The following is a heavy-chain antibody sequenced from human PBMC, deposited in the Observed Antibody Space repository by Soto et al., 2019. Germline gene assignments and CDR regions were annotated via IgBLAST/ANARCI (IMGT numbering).Heavy chain of an antibody. Sequence: SETHSPTCAVSGGTRISSKWGGWVRQPPGKGLEWIGEIYHSGSTNYNPSLKSRVTISVDKSKNQFSLKLSSVTAADTAVYYCARGFCGGSCLTNWFDPWGQGTLVTVSS. D-gene: IGHD2-15*01. CDR1: GGTRISSKW. V-gene: IGHV4-4*02. CDR3: ARGFCGGSCLTNWFDP. J-gene: IGHJ5*02. CDR2: IYHSGST.